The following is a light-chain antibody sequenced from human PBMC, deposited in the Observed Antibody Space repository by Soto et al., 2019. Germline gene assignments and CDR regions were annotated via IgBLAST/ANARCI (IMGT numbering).Light chain of an antibody. V-gene: IGLV2-14*03. J-gene: IGLJ2*01. CDR1: SSDVGGYNY. CDR2: DVR. CDR3: SSYATSSGVV. Sequence: QSALTQPASVSGSPGQSITISCTGTSSDVGGYNYVSWYQHHPGKAPKLMIYDVRIRPSGVSNRFAGSKSGNTASLTISGIQAEDEADYYCSSYATSSGVVFGGGTKLTVL.